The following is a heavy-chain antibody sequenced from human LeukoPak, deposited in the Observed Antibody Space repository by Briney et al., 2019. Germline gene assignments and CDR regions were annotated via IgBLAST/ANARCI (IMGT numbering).Heavy chain of an antibody. CDR1: GYTFTSYG. Sequence: ASVKVSCKASGYTFTSYGISWVRQAPGQGLEWMGWISAYNGNTNYAQKLQGRVTMTTDTPTSTAYMELRSLRSDDTAVYYCARDRRIAVADNWYFDLWGRGTLVTVSS. D-gene: IGHD6-19*01. J-gene: IGHJ2*01. CDR2: ISAYNGNT. V-gene: IGHV1-18*01. CDR3: ARDRRIAVADNWYFDL.